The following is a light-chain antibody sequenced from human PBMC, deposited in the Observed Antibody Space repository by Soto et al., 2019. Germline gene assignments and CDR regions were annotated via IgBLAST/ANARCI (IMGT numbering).Light chain of an antibody. CDR2: ASS. CDR1: QGISNS. CDR3: QQYESYPYT. V-gene: IGKV1-16*01. Sequence: DIQMTQSPSSLSASVGDKVTITCRASQGISNSLAWFRLKPGRAPESVIFASSTLQSGVPSRFSGSGSGTHFTLTITSLQPEDSVTFYCQQYESYPYTFGQGTRLEI. J-gene: IGKJ2*01.